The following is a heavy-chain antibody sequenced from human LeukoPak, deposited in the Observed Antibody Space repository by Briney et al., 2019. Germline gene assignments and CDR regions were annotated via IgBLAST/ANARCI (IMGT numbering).Heavy chain of an antibody. CDR2: IYTSGST. CDR3: ARPNYGGNPNGDAFDI. D-gene: IGHD4-23*01. Sequence: SETLSLTCTVSGGSVSSGSYYWSWIRQPAGKGLEWIGRIYTSGSTNYNPSLKSRVTISVDTSKNQFSLKLSSVTAADTAVYYCARPNYGGNPNGDAFDIWGQGTMVTVAS. CDR1: GGSVSSGSYY. V-gene: IGHV4-61*02. J-gene: IGHJ3*02.